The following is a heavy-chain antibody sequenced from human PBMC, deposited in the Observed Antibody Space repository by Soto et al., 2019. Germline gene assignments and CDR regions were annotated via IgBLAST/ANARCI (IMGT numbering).Heavy chain of an antibody. Sequence: SETLSLTCTVSGGSISSYYWSWIRQPPGKGLEWIGYIYYSGSTNYNPSLKSRVTISVDTSKNQCSLKLSSVTAADTAVYYCAISAITMVRGVTNLRNYWGQGTLVTVS. V-gene: IGHV4-59*01. D-gene: IGHD3-10*01. CDR1: GGSISSYY. CDR3: AISAITMVRGVTNLRNY. J-gene: IGHJ4*02. CDR2: IYYSGST.